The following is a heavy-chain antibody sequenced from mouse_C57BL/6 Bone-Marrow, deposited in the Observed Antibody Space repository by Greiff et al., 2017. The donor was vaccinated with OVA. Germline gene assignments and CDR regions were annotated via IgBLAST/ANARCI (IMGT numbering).Heavy chain of an antibody. V-gene: IGHV14-4*01. CDR1: GFNIKDDY. J-gene: IGHJ1*03. CDR3: TILRFWYFDV. D-gene: IGHD1-1*01. CDR2: IDPENGDT. Sequence: VQLKESGAELVRPGASVKLSCTASGFNIKDDYMHWVKQRPEQGLEWIGWIDPENGDTEYASKFQGKATITADTSSNTAYLQLSSLTSEDTAVYYCTILRFWYFDVWGTGTTVTVSS.